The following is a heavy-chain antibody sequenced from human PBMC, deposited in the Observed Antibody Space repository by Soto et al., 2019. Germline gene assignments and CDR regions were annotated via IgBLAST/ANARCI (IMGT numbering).Heavy chain of an antibody. CDR2: INSDGSST. D-gene: IGHD2-2*01. J-gene: IGHJ6*02. CDR3: AREYQLLTNYYYYGMDV. Sequence: GGSLRLSCAASGFTFSSYWMHWVRQAPGKGLVWVSRINSDGSSTSYADSVKGRFTISRDNAKNTLYLQMNSLRAEDTAVYYCAREYQLLTNYYYYGMDVWGQGTTVTV. V-gene: IGHV3-74*01. CDR1: GFTFSSYW.